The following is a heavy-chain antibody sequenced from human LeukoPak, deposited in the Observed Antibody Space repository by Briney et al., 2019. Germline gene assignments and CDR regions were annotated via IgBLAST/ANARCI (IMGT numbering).Heavy chain of an antibody. V-gene: IGHV3-23*01. J-gene: IGHJ6*02. Sequence: SGGSLRLSCAASRFSLSTYAMSWVRQPPGKGLEWVSAISGSDGSTYYADSVKGRFTISRDNSKNTLYLQMNSLRAEDTAVYYCVKYGAGVWGQGTTVTVSS. CDR3: VKYGAGV. CDR1: RFSLSTYA. CDR2: ISGSDGST. D-gene: IGHD3-10*01.